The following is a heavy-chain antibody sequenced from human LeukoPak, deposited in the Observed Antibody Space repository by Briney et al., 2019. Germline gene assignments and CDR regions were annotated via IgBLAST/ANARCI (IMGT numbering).Heavy chain of an antibody. V-gene: IGHV1-2*02. CDR2: INPNSGDT. CDR1: GYIFTCYY. D-gene: IGHD3-22*01. J-gene: IGHJ4*02. Sequence: ASVKVSCKASGYIFTCYYMHWVRQAPGQGLEWMGWINPNSGDTNYAQKFQGRVTMTRDTSISTAYMELSRLRSYDTAVYYCARGRRAYYYDSSGYYGYWGQGTLVTVSS. CDR3: ARGRRAYYYDSSGYYGY.